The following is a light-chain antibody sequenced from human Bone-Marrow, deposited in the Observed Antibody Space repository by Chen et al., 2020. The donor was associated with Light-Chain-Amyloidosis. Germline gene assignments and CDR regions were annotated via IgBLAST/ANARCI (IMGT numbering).Light chain of an antibody. Sequence: SYELTQPPSVSVSPGQPARITCSGDDLPTKYAYWYQQKPGQAPVLVIHRDTDRPSGISERFSGSSYAATSTLTSSGVESVTTSEYRCQSAYNSGTVEVIFGGGTKLTVL. CDR2: RDT. V-gene: IGLV3-25*03. J-gene: IGLJ2*01. CDR3: QSAYNSGTVEVI. CDR1: DLPTKY.